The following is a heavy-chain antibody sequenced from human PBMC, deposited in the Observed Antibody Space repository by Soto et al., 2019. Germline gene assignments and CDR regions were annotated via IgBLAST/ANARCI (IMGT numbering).Heavy chain of an antibody. Sequence: GGSLRLSCAASGFTFSSYGMHWVRQAPGKGLEWVAVISYDGSNKYYADSVKGRFTISRDNSKNTLYLQMNSLRAEDTAVYYCAKDPGDCSGGSCWRAFDIWGQGTMVTVSS. CDR2: ISYDGSNK. D-gene: IGHD2-15*01. CDR3: AKDPGDCSGGSCWRAFDI. CDR1: GFTFSSYG. J-gene: IGHJ3*02. V-gene: IGHV3-30*18.